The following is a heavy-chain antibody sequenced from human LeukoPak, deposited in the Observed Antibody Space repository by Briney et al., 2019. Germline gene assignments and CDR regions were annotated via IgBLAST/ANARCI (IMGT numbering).Heavy chain of an antibody. J-gene: IGHJ4*02. CDR2: IGGGGPTT. CDR3: ARGFLGGTDQHFDS. D-gene: IGHD6-19*01. V-gene: IGHV3-23*01. CDR1: GFTFSTYA. Sequence: HPGGSLRLSCAASGFTFSTYAMNWVRQAPAKGLEWVSTIGGGGPTTDYADSVKDRFTISRDNSKNTLYLQMNSLRAEDTAVYFCARGFLGGTDQHFDSWGQGTLVTVSS.